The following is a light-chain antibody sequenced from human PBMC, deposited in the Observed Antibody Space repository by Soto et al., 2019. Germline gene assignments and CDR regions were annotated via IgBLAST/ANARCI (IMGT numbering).Light chain of an antibody. CDR3: SSYTSSSTPFL. J-gene: IGLJ1*01. V-gene: IGLV2-14*01. Sequence: QSSLTQPASVSGSPGQSITISCTGTSSDVGGYNYVSWYQQHPGKAPKLRIYDVSNRPSGVSNRFSGSKSGNTASLTISGLQPEDDADYFCSSYTSSSTPFLFGTGTKVTVL. CDR1: SSDVGGYNY. CDR2: DVS.